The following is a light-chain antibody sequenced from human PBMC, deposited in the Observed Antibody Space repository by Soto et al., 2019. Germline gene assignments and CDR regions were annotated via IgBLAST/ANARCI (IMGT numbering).Light chain of an antibody. CDR1: QSLLYSDGNIH. V-gene: IGKV2-30*01. CDR2: KVS. CDR3: MQGTHWPLT. J-gene: IGKJ4*01. Sequence: DVVMTQSPLSLPVTLGQPASISCKSSQSLLYSDGNIHLNWFQQRPGQSPRRLIYKVSNRDSGVPDRFSGSGSGTDFTLKISRVEAEDVGVYYCMQGTHWPLTFGGGTKVEIK.